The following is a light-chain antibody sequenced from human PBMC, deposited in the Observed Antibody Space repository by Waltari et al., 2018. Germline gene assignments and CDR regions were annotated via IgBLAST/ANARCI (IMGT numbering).Light chain of an antibody. CDR3: QQYGSSSLFT. J-gene: IGKJ3*01. CDR2: GAS. Sequence: EIVLTQSPGTLSLSPGERATLSCRASQSVSSSYLAWYQQKPGQAPRLLIYGASSRATGIPDRFIGSGSGTDFTLTISRLEPEDFAVYYCQQYGSSSLFTFGPGTKVDIK. CDR1: QSVSSSY. V-gene: IGKV3-20*01.